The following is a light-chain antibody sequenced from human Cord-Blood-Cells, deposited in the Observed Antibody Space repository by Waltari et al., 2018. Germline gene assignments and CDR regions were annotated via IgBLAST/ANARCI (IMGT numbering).Light chain of an antibody. CDR3: QQSYSTPWT. J-gene: IGKJ1*01. CDR1: QRISSY. Sequence: IQMTQSPSPLSASVGDRVTINCRASQRISSYLNWYQPKPGKAPKLLIYAASSLQSGVPSRFSGSGSGTDFTLTISSLQPEDFATYYCQQSYSTPWTFGQGTKVEIK. V-gene: IGKV1-39*01. CDR2: AAS.